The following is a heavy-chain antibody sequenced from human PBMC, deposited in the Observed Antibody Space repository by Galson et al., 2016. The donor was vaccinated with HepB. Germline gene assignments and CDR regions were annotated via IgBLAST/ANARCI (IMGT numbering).Heavy chain of an antibody. V-gene: IGHV3-30*18. D-gene: IGHD3-22*01. CDR2: ISYDGRNE. CDR1: GFTFSDYG. J-gene: IGHJ4*02. CDR3: AKDWGTYYYDASGYALDY. Sequence: SLRLSCAASGFTFSDYGMNWVRQAPGKGLEWVAIISYDGRNEHYADSVKGRFTISRDNSKNTLYLQMYSLRLDDTAVYFCAKDWGTYYYDASGYALDYWGQGTLVTVSS.